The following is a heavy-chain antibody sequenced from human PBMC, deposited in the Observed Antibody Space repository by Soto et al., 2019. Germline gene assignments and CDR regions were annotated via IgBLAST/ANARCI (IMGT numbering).Heavy chain of an antibody. Sequence: ASVKVSCKASGYTFTGYYMHWVRQAPGQGLEWMGWINPNSGGTNYAQKFQGWVTMTRDTSISTAYMELSRLRSDDTAVYYCARDLKTSDTRLTTDYYGMDVWGQGTTVTVSS. CDR3: ARDLKTSDTRLTTDYYGMDV. J-gene: IGHJ6*02. D-gene: IGHD1-1*01. CDR1: GYTFTGYY. V-gene: IGHV1-2*04. CDR2: INPNSGGT.